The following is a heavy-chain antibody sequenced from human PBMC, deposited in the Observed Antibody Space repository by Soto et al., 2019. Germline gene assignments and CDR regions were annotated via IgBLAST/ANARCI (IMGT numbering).Heavy chain of an antibody. V-gene: IGHV4-34*01. D-gene: IGHD6-19*01. J-gene: IGHJ5*02. CDR2: INHSGST. CDR1: GGSFSGYY. CDR3: ARGRIAVTPMGRNWFDP. Sequence: QVQLQQWGAGLLKPSETLTLTCAVYGGSFSGYYWSWIRQPPGKGLEWIGEINHSGSTNYNPSLKSPFTISVXXSXNXXSLKLSSVTAADTAVYYCARGRIAVTPMGRNWFDPWGQGTLVTVSS.